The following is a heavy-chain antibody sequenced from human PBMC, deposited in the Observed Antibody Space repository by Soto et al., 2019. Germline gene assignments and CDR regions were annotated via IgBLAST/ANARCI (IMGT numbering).Heavy chain of an antibody. V-gene: IGHV3-23*01. J-gene: IGHJ3*02. Sequence: GGSLRRSYAASRYTFYRYAMSWVRQAPGKGLEWVSTIGSVGGDTYYADSVKGRFTISRDDSKNTLLLQMNSLRAEDTAVYYCVKDRMAYNSVWDPFDIWGQGTMVTVSS. CDR3: VKDRMAYNSVWDPFDI. CDR1: RYTFYRYA. D-gene: IGHD1-20*01. CDR2: IGSVGGDT.